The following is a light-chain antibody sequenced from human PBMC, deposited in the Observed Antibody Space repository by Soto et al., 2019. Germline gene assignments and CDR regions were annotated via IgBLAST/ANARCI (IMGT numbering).Light chain of an antibody. Sequence: QSALTQPASVSGSPGQSITISCTGTSSDVGSYNLVSWYQQHPGKAPKVMIFEDNKRPSGVSNRFSGSKSGNTASLTISGLQAEDEADYYCCTYVDSRTLVFGGGTNLTVL. CDR2: EDN. CDR3: CTYVDSRTLV. CDR1: SSDVGSYNL. V-gene: IGLV2-23*01. J-gene: IGLJ2*01.